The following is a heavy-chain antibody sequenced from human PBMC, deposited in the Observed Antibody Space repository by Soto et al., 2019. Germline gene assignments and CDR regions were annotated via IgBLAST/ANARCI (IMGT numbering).Heavy chain of an antibody. CDR2: ITGSGGST. D-gene: IGHD2-2*02. J-gene: IGHJ6*02. CDR3: AKAFQWGDCSGISCYTYYYYYYGMDV. CDR1: GFTFSSYA. V-gene: IGHV3-23*01. Sequence: GGPLRLSCEASGFTFSSYAMNWGRQAPGKGLEWVSGITGSGGSTHYADSVKGRFTISRDNFKNTLHLQMKSLRPEDTAVYYCAKAFQWGDCSGISCYTYYYYYYGMDVWGQGTTVTVSS.